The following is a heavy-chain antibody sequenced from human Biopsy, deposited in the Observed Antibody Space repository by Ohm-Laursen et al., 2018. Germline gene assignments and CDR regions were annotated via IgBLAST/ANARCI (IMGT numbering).Heavy chain of an antibody. Sequence: GASVKVSCKASGYTFTDYYLHWVRQAPGQGLEWMGWINPNSGGTNYAQKFQGRVTMTRDTSMSTAYMELNRLRSDDTAVYYCARGGLNYWYFDLWGRGTLVTVSS. CDR3: ARGGLNYWYFDL. V-gene: IGHV1-2*02. D-gene: IGHD1-26*01. CDR2: INPNSGGT. J-gene: IGHJ2*01. CDR1: GYTFTDYY.